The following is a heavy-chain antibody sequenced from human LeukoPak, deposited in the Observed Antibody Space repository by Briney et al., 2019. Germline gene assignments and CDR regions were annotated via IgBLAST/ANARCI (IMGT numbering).Heavy chain of an antibody. D-gene: IGHD1-26*01. Sequence: GGSLRLSCAATGFTFKDYGMHWVRQPPGKGLEWVSSINWNCGGTDYADSVKGRFTISRDNAKNSLYLQLSSLRPEDTALYYCAKHMRATNTYSFFGLDVWGQGTTVTVSS. CDR3: AKHMRATNTYSFFGLDV. CDR1: GFTFKDYG. CDR2: INWNCGGT. J-gene: IGHJ6*02. V-gene: IGHV3-9*01.